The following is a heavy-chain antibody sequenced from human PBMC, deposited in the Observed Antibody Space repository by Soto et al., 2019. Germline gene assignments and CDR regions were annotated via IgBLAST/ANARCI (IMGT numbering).Heavy chain of an antibody. CDR3: AIMTTVTTPRPYYYGMDV. D-gene: IGHD4-17*01. J-gene: IGHJ6*02. CDR2: IIPILGIA. CDR1: GGTFSSYT. Sequence: SVKVSCKASGGTFSSYTISWVRQAPGQGLEWMGRIIPILGIANYAQKFQGRVTITADKSTSTAYMELSSLRSEDTAVYYCAIMTTVTTPRPYYYGMDVWGQGTTVTVSS. V-gene: IGHV1-69*02.